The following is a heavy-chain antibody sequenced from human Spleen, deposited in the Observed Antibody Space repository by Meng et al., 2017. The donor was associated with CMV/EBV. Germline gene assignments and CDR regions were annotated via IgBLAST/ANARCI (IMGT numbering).Heavy chain of an antibody. CDR3: ARSCDIVFLPAAIVLDL. CDR2: VSNISACL. Sequence: VTFGSYSMSCVLRAPGRELVWFSSVSNISACLSYAASIKGRFTVSGDNAKNSLYLQLSSLTAEDTAVYYCARSCDIVFLPAAIVLDLWGRGTLVTVSS. J-gene: IGHJ2*01. V-gene: IGHV3-21*01. D-gene: IGHD2-2*02. CDR1: VTFGSYS.